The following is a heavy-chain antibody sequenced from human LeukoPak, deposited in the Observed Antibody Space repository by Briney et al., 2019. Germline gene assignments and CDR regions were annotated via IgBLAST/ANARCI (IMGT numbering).Heavy chain of an antibody. Sequence: CXXSXFTFSNYAMIWVRQAPGKGLEWVSAIRGGGSGTYYADSVKGRFTISRDNCKKTLYLQMKSMRAEETAVYFCAXXPXXTXXXXPGYWGXGTLVTVSS. D-gene: IGHD4-17*01. CDR2: IRGGGSGT. CDR1: XFTFSNYA. CDR3: AXXPXXTXXXXPGY. V-gene: IGHV3-23*01. J-gene: IGHJ4*02.